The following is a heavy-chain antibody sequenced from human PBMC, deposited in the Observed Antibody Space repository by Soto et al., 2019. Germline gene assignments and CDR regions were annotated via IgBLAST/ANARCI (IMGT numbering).Heavy chain of an antibody. CDR3: ARANDQYCSSTSCYTDAFDI. CDR2: IYSGGST. D-gene: IGHD2-2*02. CDR1: GFTVSSNY. V-gene: IGHV3-53*01. Sequence: GSLRLSCAASGFTVSSNYMSWVRQAPGKGLEWVSVIYSGGSTYYADSVKGRFTISRDNSKNTLYLQMNSLRAEDTAVYYCARANDQYCSSTSCYTDAFDIWGQGTMVTVSS. J-gene: IGHJ3*02.